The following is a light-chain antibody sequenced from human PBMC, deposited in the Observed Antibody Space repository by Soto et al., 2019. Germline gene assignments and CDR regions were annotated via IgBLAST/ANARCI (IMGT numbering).Light chain of an antibody. J-gene: IGKJ1*01. CDR3: QQTYTPPGT. CDR1: QSVSKY. Sequence: DIQMTQSPSSLSASVGDRITITCRASQSVSKYLNWYQQKPGEAPKLLIFAAISLHSGVPSRFSGSGSGTYFSLTISDLQTEDFASYYCQQTYTPPGTFGRGTRVEIK. V-gene: IGKV1-39*01. CDR2: AAI.